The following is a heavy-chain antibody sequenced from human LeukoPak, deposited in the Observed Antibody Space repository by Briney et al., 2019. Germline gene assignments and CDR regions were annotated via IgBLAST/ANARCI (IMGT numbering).Heavy chain of an antibody. CDR1: GGSISIDYY. CDR2: IFYSGNT. CDR3: ARGRSNAFDV. V-gene: IGHV4-30-4*01. J-gene: IGHJ3*01. Sequence: SQTLSLTCTVSGGSISIDYYWGWIRQTPGKGPGLEWIGYIFYSGNTNYNASLRSRATISVDTSKNEFSLQLISVTAADTAIYFCARGRSNAFDVRGPGTVVTVSS. D-gene: IGHD5/OR15-5a*01.